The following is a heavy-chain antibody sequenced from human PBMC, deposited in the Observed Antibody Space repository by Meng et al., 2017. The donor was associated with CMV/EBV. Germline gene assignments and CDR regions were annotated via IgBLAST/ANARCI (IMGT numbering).Heavy chain of an antibody. J-gene: IGHJ4*02. CDR3: ARGLRNYYDSSGPAYYFDY. Sequence: SETLSLTCTVSGGSISSYYWSWIRQPPGKGLEWIGYIYYSGSTNYNPSLKSRVTISVDTSKNQFSLKLSSVTAADTAVCYCARGLRNYYDSSGPAYYFDYWGQGTLVTVSS. CDR2: IYYSGST. V-gene: IGHV4-59*01. CDR1: GGSISSYY. D-gene: IGHD3-22*01.